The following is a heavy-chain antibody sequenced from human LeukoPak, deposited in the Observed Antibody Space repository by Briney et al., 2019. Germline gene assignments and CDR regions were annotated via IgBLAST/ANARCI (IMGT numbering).Heavy chain of an antibody. CDR3: ARGPYSYDSSGAFDI. J-gene: IGHJ3*02. Sequence: SETLSLTCTVSGGSISSSSYYWGWIRQPPGKGLEWIGSIYYSGSTYYNPSLKSRVTISVDTSKNQFSLKLSSVAAADTAVYFCARGPYSYDSSGAFDIWGQGTMVTVSS. CDR2: IYYSGST. D-gene: IGHD3-22*01. CDR1: GGSISSSSYY. V-gene: IGHV4-39*07.